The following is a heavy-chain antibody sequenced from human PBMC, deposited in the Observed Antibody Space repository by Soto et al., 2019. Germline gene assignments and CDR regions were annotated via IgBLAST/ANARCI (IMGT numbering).Heavy chain of an antibody. CDR3: ARDGRYSYGYYFDY. CDR2: IWYDGSNK. J-gene: IGHJ4*02. Sequence: QVQLVESGGGVVQPGRSLRLSCAASGFTFSSYGMHWVRQAPGKGLEWVAVIWYDGSNKYYADSVKGRFTISRDNSKTTLYLQMNSLRAEDTAVYYCARDGRYSYGYYFDYWGQGTLVTVSS. V-gene: IGHV3-33*01. CDR1: GFTFSSYG. D-gene: IGHD5-18*01.